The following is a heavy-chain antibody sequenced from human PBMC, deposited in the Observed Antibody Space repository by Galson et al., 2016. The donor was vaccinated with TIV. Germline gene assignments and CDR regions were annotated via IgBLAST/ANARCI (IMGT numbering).Heavy chain of an antibody. V-gene: IGHV1-46*01. CDR3: ATFSGARGPFDY. J-gene: IGHJ4*02. Sequence: SVKVSCKASGYNFIGYYIHWMRQAPGQGLEWMAVISPRNGGTTYSEKFQGRISVTRDTSASTVYMALSSLTSEDTAVFYCATFSGARGPFDYWGQGTLVTVSS. CDR1: GYNFIGYY. CDR2: ISPRNGGT. D-gene: IGHD2-15*01.